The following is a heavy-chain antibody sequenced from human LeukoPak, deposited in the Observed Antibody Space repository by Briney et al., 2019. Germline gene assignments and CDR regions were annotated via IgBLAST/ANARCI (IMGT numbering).Heavy chain of an antibody. CDR1: GLSFSSFA. V-gene: IGHV3-23*01. J-gene: IGHJ4*02. Sequence: GGSLRLSCAASGLSFSSFAMNWVRQAPGKGLEWVSAISTSGGSTYYADSVKGRFTISRDNSKNILFLHMNSLRAEDTAEYFCARGAARGYYFGYWGQGTLVTVSS. CDR2: ISTSGGST. CDR3: ARGAARGYYFGY. D-gene: IGHD6-13*01.